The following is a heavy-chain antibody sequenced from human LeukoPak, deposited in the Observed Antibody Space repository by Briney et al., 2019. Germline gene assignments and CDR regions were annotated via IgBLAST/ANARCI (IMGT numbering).Heavy chain of an antibody. J-gene: IGHJ4*02. V-gene: IGHV3-23*01. CDR1: GFTFSSYA. Sequence: GGSLRLSCAASGFTFSSYAMSWVRQAPGKGLEWVSAISGSGGSTYYADSAKGRFTISRDNSKNTLYLQMNSLRAEDTAVYYCAKDLMGATLFFDYWGQGTLVTVSS. CDR3: AKDLMGATLFFDY. D-gene: IGHD1-26*01. CDR2: ISGSGGST.